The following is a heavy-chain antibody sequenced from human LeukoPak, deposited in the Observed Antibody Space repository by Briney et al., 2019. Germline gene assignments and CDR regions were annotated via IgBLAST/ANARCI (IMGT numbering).Heavy chain of an antibody. J-gene: IGHJ4*02. Sequence: PGGSLRLSCAASGFTFSSYSMNWVRQAPGKGLEWVSSISSSSSYIYYADSVKGRFTISRDNAKNSLYLQMNSLRAEDTAVYYCARALWGYYYGSGSPSGYWGQGTLVTVSS. CDR3: ARALWGYYYGSGSPSGY. CDR1: GFTFSSYS. CDR2: ISSSSSYI. V-gene: IGHV3-21*01. D-gene: IGHD3-10*01.